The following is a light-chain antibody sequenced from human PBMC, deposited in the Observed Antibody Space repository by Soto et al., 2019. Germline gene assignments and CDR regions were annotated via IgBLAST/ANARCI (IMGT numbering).Light chain of an antibody. J-gene: IGKJ5*01. CDR3: HQRQYWPPIT. V-gene: IGKV3-11*01. CDR1: QSLSSN. Sequence: EIVMTQYPATLSVSPGERATLSCMASQSLSSNLAWYQQKPGQAPRLLISDASNRATGIPARFSGSGSGTDFTLTISSLEPEDFAVYYCHQRQYWPPITFGQGTRLEI. CDR2: DAS.